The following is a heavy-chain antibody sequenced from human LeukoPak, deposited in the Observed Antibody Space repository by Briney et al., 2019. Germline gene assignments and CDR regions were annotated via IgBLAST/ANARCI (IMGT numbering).Heavy chain of an antibody. CDR3: AARAGGFRHFDY. Sequence: GGSPRLSCAASGFTFSSYAISWVRQAPGKGLQWVSGISDSSGKTDYADSVKGRFTISRDNAKNTVYLQLNSLRAEDTAYYCAARAGGFRHFDYWGQGTRVSVSS. CDR2: ISDSSGKT. CDR1: GFTFSSYA. J-gene: IGHJ4*02. V-gene: IGHV3-23*01. D-gene: IGHD3-10*01.